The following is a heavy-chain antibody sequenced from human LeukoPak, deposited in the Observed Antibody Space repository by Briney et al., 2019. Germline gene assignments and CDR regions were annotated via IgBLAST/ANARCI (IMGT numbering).Heavy chain of an antibody. CDR1: GGSISDYY. Sequence: PSETLSLTCTVSGGSISDYYWSWIRQPPGKGLEWIGYIDYSGSTNYNPSLKSRVTISVDTSKNQFSLRLTSVTAADTAVYYCARDYYDSSGSYWGQGTLVTVSS. CDR2: IDYSGST. D-gene: IGHD3-22*01. J-gene: IGHJ4*02. V-gene: IGHV4-59*01. CDR3: ARDYYDSSGSY.